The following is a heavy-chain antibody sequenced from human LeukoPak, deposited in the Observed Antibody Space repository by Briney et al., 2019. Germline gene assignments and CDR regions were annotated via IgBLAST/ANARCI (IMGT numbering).Heavy chain of an antibody. CDR3: ARGVAVIAGMPEWFDP. D-gene: IGHD6-13*01. J-gene: IGHJ5*02. Sequence: PSETLSLICSVSNGSIISDFWNWIRQPPGKGLEWIGYAHYSGRTNYNPSLKSRVAISVDTSKNQFPLQVNSVTAADTAVYYCARGVAVIAGMPEWFDPWGQGTQVTVSS. CDR2: AHYSGRT. CDR1: NGSIISDF. V-gene: IGHV4-59*12.